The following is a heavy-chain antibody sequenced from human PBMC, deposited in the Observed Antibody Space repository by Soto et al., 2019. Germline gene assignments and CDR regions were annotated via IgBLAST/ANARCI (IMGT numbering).Heavy chain of an antibody. V-gene: IGHV1-8*02. D-gene: IGHD3-3*01. J-gene: IGHJ5*02. CDR2: MNPNSGNT. Sequence: ASVKVSCKASGYTFTSYGISWVRQAPGQGLEWMGWMNPNSGNTGYAQKFQGRVTMTRNTSISTAYMELSSLRSEDTAVYYCARGPTIFGVVIIPFNWFDPWGQGTLVTVSS. CDR3: ARGPTIFGVVIIPFNWFDP. CDR1: GYTFTSYG.